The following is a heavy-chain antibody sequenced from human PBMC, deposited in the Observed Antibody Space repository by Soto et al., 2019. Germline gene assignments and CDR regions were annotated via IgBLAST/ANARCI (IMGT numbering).Heavy chain of an antibody. D-gene: IGHD3-22*01. V-gene: IGHV1-18*01. J-gene: IGHJ3*02. CDR2: ISAYNGNT. CDR1: GYTFTTYG. CDR3: ARDPGNYYARSGLSPNAFDI. Sequence: QVQLVQSGAEVKKPGASVKVSCKASGYTFTTYGISWVRQAPGQRLEWMGWISAYNGNTNYAQKLQGRVTMTTDTSTSTAYMELRSLRSDDTAVYYCARDPGNYYARSGLSPNAFDIWGQGTMVTVSS.